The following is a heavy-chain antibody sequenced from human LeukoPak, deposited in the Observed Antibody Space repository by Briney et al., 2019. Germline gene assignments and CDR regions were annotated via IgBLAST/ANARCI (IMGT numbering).Heavy chain of an antibody. V-gene: IGHV4-30-4*08. D-gene: IGHD3-10*01. CDR1: GGSISSGDYY. Sequence: PSQTLSLTCTVSGGSISSGDYYWSWIRQPPGKGLEWIGYIYYSGSTYYNPSLKSRVTISVDTSKNQFFLKLSSVTAADTAVYYCARSDAWDGSGSYDIWGQGTMVTVSS. J-gene: IGHJ3*02. CDR2: IYYSGST. CDR3: ARSDAWDGSGSYDI.